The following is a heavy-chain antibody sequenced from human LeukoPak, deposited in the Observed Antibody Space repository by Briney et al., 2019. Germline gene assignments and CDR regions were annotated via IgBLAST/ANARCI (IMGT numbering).Heavy chain of an antibody. Sequence: GGSLRLSCTASGFTFSNFWMGWVRQAPGKGLEWVSAISNNGGYTYYADSVQGRFTISRDNSKSTLCLQMNSLRAEDTAVYYCAKQLGYCSDGSCYFPYWGQGTLVTVSS. CDR1: GFTFSNFW. D-gene: IGHD2-15*01. J-gene: IGHJ4*02. V-gene: IGHV3-23*01. CDR3: AKQLGYCSDGSCYFPY. CDR2: ISNNGGYT.